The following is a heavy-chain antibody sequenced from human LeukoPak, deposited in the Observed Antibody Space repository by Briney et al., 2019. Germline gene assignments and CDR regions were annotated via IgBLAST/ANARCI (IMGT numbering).Heavy chain of an antibody. CDR1: GGSISSNSYF. CDR3: ARHPYCRSNSCRLYNWFDP. CDR2: MYYSGST. J-gene: IGHJ5*02. Sequence: KTSETLSLTCTVSGGSISSNSYFWGWIRQPPGQGLEWIASMYYSGSTYYNPSLKSRVTISVDTSKNQFSLNLSSVTAADTAVYYCARHPYCRSNSCRLYNWFDPWGQGTLVTVSS. D-gene: IGHD2-2*01. V-gene: IGHV4-39*01.